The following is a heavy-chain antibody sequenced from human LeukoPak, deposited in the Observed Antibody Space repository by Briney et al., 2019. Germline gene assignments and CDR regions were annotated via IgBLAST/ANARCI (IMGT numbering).Heavy chain of an antibody. D-gene: IGHD4-17*01. CDR3: AITTVTNEGAFDI. CDR2: IYHSGST. CDR1: GYSISSGYY. J-gene: IGHJ3*02. Sequence: SETLSLTCTVPGYSISSGYYWGWIRQPPGKGLEWIGSIYHSGSTYYNPSLKSRVTISVDTSKNQFSLKLSSVTAADTAVYYCAITTVTNEGAFDIWGQGTMVTVSS. V-gene: IGHV4-38-2*02.